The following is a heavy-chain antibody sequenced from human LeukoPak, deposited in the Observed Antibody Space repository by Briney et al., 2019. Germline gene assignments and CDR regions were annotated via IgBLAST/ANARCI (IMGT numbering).Heavy chain of an antibody. D-gene: IGHD6-13*01. Sequence: PSETLSLTCTVSGGSISTGDYYWSWIRQPPGKGLEYIGYIYYSGSTYYNPSLKSRITISVDTSKNQFSLKLSSVTAADTAVYYCARPSLYSSSLVIDYWGQGTLVTVSS. V-gene: IGHV4-30-4*01. CDR3: ARPSLYSSSLVIDY. CDR2: IYYSGST. CDR1: GGSISTGDYY. J-gene: IGHJ4*02.